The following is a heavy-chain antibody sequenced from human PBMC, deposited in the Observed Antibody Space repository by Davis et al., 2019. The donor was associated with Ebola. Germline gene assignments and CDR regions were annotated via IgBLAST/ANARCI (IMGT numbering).Heavy chain of an antibody. CDR1: GYTFTSYG. CDR3: ARDLPGNLDYGDYGTPAASDAFDI. D-gene: IGHD4-17*01. J-gene: IGHJ3*02. V-gene: IGHV1-18*04. CDR2: ISAYNGNT. Sequence: ASVKVSCKASGYTFTSYGISWVRQAPGQGLEWMGWISAYNGNTNYAQKLQGRVTMTTDTSTSTAYMELRSLRSDDTAVYYCARDLPGNLDYGDYGTPAASDAFDIWGQGTMVTVSS.